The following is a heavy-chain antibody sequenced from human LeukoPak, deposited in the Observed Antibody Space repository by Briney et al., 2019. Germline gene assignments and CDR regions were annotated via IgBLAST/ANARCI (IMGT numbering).Heavy chain of an antibody. D-gene: IGHD3-10*01. J-gene: IGHJ4*02. V-gene: IGHV4-59*01. CDR1: GGSISSYY. CDR3: ARDPGTMVRGASGFDY. Sequence: SETLSPTCTVSGGSISSYYWSWIRQPPGKGLEWIGYIQNSGSTNYNPSLKSRVTISVDTSKNQFSLKLSSVTAADTAVYYCARDPGTMVRGASGFDYWGQGTLVTVSS. CDR2: IQNSGST.